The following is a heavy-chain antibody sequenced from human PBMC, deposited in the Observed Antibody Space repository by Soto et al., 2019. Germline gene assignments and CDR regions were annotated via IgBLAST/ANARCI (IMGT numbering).Heavy chain of an antibody. J-gene: IGHJ4*02. CDR3: ARGGLGTERYFDY. CDR1: GFTFSNYA. V-gene: IGHV3-64*01. D-gene: IGHD3-9*01. Sequence: EVQLVESGGGLVQPGGSLRLSCAASGFTFSNYAMHWVRQAPGKGLEYVSAISRNGGSIYHANFVKGRFTISRDNSKNTLDLQMGSLRADDMAVYYCARGGLGTERYFDYWGQGTLVTVSS. CDR2: ISRNGGSI.